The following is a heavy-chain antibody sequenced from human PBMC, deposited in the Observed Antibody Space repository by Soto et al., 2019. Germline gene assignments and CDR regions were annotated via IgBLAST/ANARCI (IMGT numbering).Heavy chain of an antibody. CDR3: AREAGVNSGSLRIYFYGMDV. CDR1: GGSVSSGSYY. J-gene: IGHJ6*02. CDR2: IYYSGST. Sequence: SETLSLTCTVSGGSVSSGSYYWSWIRQPPGKGLEWIGYIYYSGSTNYNPSLKSRVTISVDKSRNQFSLNLSSVTAADTAVYYCAREAGVNSGSLRIYFYGMDVWGQGTTVTVSS. D-gene: IGHD3-10*01. V-gene: IGHV4-61*01.